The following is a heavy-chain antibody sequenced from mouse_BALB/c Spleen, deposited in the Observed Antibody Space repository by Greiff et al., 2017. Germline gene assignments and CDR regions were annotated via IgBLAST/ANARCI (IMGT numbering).Heavy chain of an antibody. J-gene: IGHJ4*01. V-gene: IGHV3-8*02. CDR1: GDSITSCY. Sequence: DVQLQESGPSLVKPSQTLSLTCSVTGDSITSCYWNWIRKFPGNKLEYMGYISYSGSTYYNPSLKSRISITRDTSKNQYYLQLNSVTTEDTATYYCARRITTVVATKGFYAMDYWGQGTSVTVSS. CDR3: ARRITTVVATKGFYAMDY. CDR2: ISYSGST. D-gene: IGHD1-1*01.